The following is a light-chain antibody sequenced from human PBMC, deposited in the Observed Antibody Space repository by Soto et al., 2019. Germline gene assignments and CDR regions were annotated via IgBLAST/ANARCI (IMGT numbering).Light chain of an antibody. CDR3: QQYDTWPPA. CDR2: GAS. V-gene: IGKV3-15*01. Sequence: EVLMTQSPATLSVSPGERATLSCRASQSVSSNLAWYQQKPGQAPRLLIYGASTRAPRIPDRFSGSGSGTEFTLTISSLQSEDLAVFFCQQYDTWPPAFGQGTKVEIK. CDR1: QSVSSN. J-gene: IGKJ2*01.